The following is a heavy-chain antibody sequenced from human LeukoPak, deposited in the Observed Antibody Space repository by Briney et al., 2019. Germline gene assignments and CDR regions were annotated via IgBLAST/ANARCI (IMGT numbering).Heavy chain of an antibody. CDR1: GFTFSSYW. CDR3: ARDGNSGYSPYYYYMDV. J-gene: IGHJ6*03. Sequence: GGSLRLSCAASGFTFSSYWMSWVRQAPGKGLEWVANIKKDGSEKYYVDSVKGRFTISRDNAKTSLYLQINSLRAEDTAVYYCARDGNSGYSPYYYYMDVWGKGTTVTVSS. CDR2: IKKDGSEK. D-gene: IGHD3-22*01. V-gene: IGHV3-7*01.